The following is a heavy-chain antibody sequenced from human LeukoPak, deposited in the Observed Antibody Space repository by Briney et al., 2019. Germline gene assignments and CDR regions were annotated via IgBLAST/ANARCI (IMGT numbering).Heavy chain of an antibody. V-gene: IGHV1-18*04. Sequence: ASVKVSCKASGYTVTCYYMHWVRHPHGQGLELMGCMSAYNGNTNYAKKLHGRVTMTTETTTSTAYMDRRSLRPAAEAASYCCGTYYYDSSGRNWGQGTLVTASS. D-gene: IGHD3-22*01. CDR2: MSAYNGNT. CDR3: CGTYYYDSSGRN. CDR1: GYTVTCYY. J-gene: IGHJ4*02.